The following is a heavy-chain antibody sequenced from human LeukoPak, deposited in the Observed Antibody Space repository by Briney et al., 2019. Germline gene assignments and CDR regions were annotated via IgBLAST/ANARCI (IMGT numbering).Heavy chain of an antibody. V-gene: IGHV1-69*04. J-gene: IGHJ4*02. CDR1: GYTFTSYG. CDR3: ALRGYSYGLGVY. D-gene: IGHD5-18*01. CDR2: IIPLLSIV. Sequence: SVKVSCKASGYTFTSYGISWVRQAPGQGLEWMGRIIPLLSIVNYAQKFQGRVTITADKSTSTAYMELSSLRSEDTAVYYCALRGYSYGLGVYWGQGTLVTVSS.